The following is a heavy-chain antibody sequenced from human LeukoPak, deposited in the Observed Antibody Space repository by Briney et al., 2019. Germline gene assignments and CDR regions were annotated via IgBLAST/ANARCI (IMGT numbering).Heavy chain of an antibody. CDR3: AKGYCSGGTCYSYDY. CDR2: INPSGGST. V-gene: IGHV1-46*01. CDR1: GYTFTRYY. D-gene: IGHD2-15*01. Sequence: ASVKVSCKASGYTFTRYYMHWVRQAPGQGLEWMGIINPSGGSTSYAQKFQGRVTMARDTSTSTVYMELNSLRSEDTAVYYCAKGYCSGGTCYSYDYWGQGTLVTVSS. J-gene: IGHJ4*02.